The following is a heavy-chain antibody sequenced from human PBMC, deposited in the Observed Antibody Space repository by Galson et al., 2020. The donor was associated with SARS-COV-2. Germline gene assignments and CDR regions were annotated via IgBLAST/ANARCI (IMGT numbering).Heavy chain of an antibody. CDR1: GGSISSGSYY. Sequence: SETLSLTCTVSGGSISSGSYYWSWIRQPAGKGLEWIGRIYTSGSTNYNPSLKSRVTISVDTSKNQFSLKLRSVTAADTAVYYCAREDLYYYDSSGYYYYYGMDVWGQGTTVTVSS. D-gene: IGHD3-22*01. CDR2: IYTSGST. V-gene: IGHV4-61*02. CDR3: AREDLYYYDSSGYYYYYGMDV. J-gene: IGHJ6*02.